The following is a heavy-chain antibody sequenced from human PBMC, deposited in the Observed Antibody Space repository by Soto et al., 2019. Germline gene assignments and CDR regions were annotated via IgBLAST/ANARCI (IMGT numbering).Heavy chain of an antibody. CDR1: GFTFSSDA. D-gene: IGHD3-22*01. J-gene: IGHJ4*02. V-gene: IGHV3-23*01. Sequence: PGGSLRLSCAASGFTFSSDAMTWVRQAPGKGLEWVSAISGSGGSTYYADSVKGRFTISRDNSKNTLYLQMNSLRAEDTAVYYCAKVPPNRGYEYYFDYWGQGTLVTVSS. CDR2: ISGSGGST. CDR3: AKVPPNRGYEYYFDY.